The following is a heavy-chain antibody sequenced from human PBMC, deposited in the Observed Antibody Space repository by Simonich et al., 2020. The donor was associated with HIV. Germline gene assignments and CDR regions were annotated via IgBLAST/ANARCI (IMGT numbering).Heavy chain of an antibody. Sequence: QVQLQQWGAGLLKPSATLSLTCAVYGGSFSGYYWSWIRQPPGKGLEWIGKIKHGGGTNYNPSLKSRVTISVDTSKNQFSLKLSSVTAADTAVYYCAGSVADIVAAGFGFWGQGTLVTVSS. CDR1: GGSFSGYY. J-gene: IGHJ4*02. CDR2: IKHGGGT. V-gene: IGHV4-34*01. CDR3: AGSVADIVAAGFGF. D-gene: IGHD5-12*01.